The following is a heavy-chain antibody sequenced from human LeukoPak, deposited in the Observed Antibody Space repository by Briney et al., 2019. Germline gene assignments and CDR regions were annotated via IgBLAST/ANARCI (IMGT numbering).Heavy chain of an antibody. Sequence: PSETLSLTCTVSGGSISSGGYYWGWIRQPPGKGLEWIGSIYYSGSTYYNPSLKSRVTISVDTSKNQFSLKLSSVTAADTAVYYCASLGIAVAAMVLDYWGQGTLVTVSS. V-gene: IGHV4-39*07. D-gene: IGHD6-19*01. CDR1: GGSISSGGYY. CDR3: ASLGIAVAAMVLDY. CDR2: IYYSGST. J-gene: IGHJ4*02.